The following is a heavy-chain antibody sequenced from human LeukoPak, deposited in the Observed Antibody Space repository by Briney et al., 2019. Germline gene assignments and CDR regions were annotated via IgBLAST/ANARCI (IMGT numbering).Heavy chain of an antibody. CDR3: ARDQFLDS. J-gene: IGHJ4*02. V-gene: IGHV3-11*01. CDR2: ISRGGNSK. CDR1: GFTFSDYY. Sequence: PGGSLRLSCAASGFTFSDYYMSWIRQAPGKGLEWVSSISRGGNSKYSADSVKGRFTISRDNAKNSLDLQMDSLRPEDTAVYYCARDQFLDSWGQGTLVTVSS.